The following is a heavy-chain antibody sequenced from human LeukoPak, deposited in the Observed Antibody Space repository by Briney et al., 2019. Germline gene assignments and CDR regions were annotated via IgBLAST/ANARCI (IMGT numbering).Heavy chain of an antibody. D-gene: IGHD4-23*01. CDR3: ARAPAGGPFDN. Sequence: ASVKVSCKASGYTFTGYYMHWVRQAPGQGLEWMAWHNPNSGDTDSAQKFQGRVTMTRDTSITTAYLELSSLRSDDTAVYYCARAPAGGPFDNWGQGTLVTVSS. CDR1: GYTFTGYY. V-gene: IGHV1-2*02. J-gene: IGHJ4*02. CDR2: HNPNSGDT.